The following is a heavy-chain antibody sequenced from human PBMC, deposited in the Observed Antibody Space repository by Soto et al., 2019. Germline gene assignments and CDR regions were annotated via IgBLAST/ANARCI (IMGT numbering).Heavy chain of an antibody. V-gene: IGHV1-46*01. CDR3: ARAPRSSWYAP. CDR1: GYTFTSYY. D-gene: IGHD6-13*01. Sequence: ASVKVSCKASGYTFTSYYMHWVRQAPGQGLEWMGIINPSGGSTSYAQKFQGRVTMTTDTSTSTAYMELRSLRSDDTAVYYCARAPRSSWYAPWGQGTLVTVSS. CDR2: INPSGGST. J-gene: IGHJ5*02.